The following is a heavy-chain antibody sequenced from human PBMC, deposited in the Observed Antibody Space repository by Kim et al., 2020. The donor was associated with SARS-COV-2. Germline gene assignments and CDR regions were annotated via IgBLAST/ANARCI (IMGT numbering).Heavy chain of an antibody. CDR2: IYYSGST. D-gene: IGHD6-13*01. Sequence: SETLSLTCTVSGGSISSSSYYWGWIRQPPGKGLEWIGSIYYSGSTYYNPSLKSRVTISVDTSKNQFSLKLSSVTAADTAVYYCARAYSSSWYALLNPHSGWYFDLWGRGTLVTVSS. CDR1: GGSISSSSYY. J-gene: IGHJ2*01. CDR3: ARAYSSSWYALLNPHSGWYFDL. V-gene: IGHV4-39*01.